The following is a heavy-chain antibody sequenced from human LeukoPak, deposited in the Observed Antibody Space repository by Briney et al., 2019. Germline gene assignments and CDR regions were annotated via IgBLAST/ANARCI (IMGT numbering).Heavy chain of an antibody. J-gene: IGHJ4*02. Sequence: GASVKVSCKASGYTFTGYYMHWVRQAPGQGLEWMGRLNPNSGVTNFAQRLQGRVTMTRDTSISTAYMELSSLRSDDTAVYYCARGDYDFWSGPFSYWGQRTLVTVSS. V-gene: IGHV1-2*06. D-gene: IGHD3-3*01. CDR3: ARGDYDFWSGPFSY. CDR1: GYTFTGYY. CDR2: LNPNSGVT.